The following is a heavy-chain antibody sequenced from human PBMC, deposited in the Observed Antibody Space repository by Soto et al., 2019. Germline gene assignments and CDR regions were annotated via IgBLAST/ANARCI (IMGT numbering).Heavy chain of an antibody. V-gene: IGHV3-33*01. D-gene: IGHD2-15*01. J-gene: IGHJ6*02. CDR1: GFTFSSYG. CDR3: AREWWLSQYYYYGMDV. Sequence: PGGSLRLSCAASGFTFSSYGMHWVRQAPGKGLEWVAVIWYDGSNKYYADSVKGRFTISRDNSKNTLYLQMNSLRAEDTAVYYCAREWWLSQYYYYGMDVWGQGTTVTVSS. CDR2: IWYDGSNK.